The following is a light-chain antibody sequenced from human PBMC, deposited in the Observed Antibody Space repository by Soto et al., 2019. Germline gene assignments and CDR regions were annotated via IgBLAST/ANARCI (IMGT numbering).Light chain of an antibody. V-gene: IGLV2-18*01. CDR2: EVH. J-gene: IGLJ1*01. CDR3: SLYTSSSTFV. Sequence: QSVLTQPPSVSGSPGQSVTISCTGSSSDVGSYNRVSWYQQSPGTAPKLIIYEVHNRPSGVPDRFSGSGSGNTASLTISGLQSEDEADYYCSLYTSSSTFVFGPGTKVTVL. CDR1: SSDVGSYNR.